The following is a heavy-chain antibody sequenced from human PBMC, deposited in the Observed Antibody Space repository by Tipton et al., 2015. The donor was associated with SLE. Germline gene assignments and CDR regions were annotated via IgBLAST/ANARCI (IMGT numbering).Heavy chain of an antibody. CDR2: SYGGVLGT. J-gene: IGHJ3*02. D-gene: IGHD1-7*01. CDR1: GFTFNIYA. V-gene: IGHV3-23*03. Sequence: SLRLSCTASGFTFNIYAMSWVRQAPGKGLEWVAISYGGVLGTPYADSVKGRFVVSRDNSKNTGYLEMNNLRGEDTAVYYCAKDYVAGNSLFDAFDMWGQGTKVTVSS. CDR3: AKDYVAGNSLFDAFDM.